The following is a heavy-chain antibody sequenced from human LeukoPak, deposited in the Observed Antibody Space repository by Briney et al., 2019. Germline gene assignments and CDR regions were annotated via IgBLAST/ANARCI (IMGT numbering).Heavy chain of an antibody. CDR3: ARDRKLRHHTARTYYFDY. D-gene: IGHD1-14*01. CDR1: GGSISSSNW. CDR2: IYHSGST. J-gene: IGHJ4*02. V-gene: IGHV4-4*02. Sequence: SETLSLTCAVSGGSISSSNWWSWVRQPPGKGLEWIGEIYHSGSTNYNPSLKSRVTISVDKSKNQFSLKLSSVTAADTAVYYCARDRKLRHHTARTYYFDYWGQGTLVTVSS.